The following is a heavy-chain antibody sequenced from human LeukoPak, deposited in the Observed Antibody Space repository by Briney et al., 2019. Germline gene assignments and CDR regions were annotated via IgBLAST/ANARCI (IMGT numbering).Heavy chain of an antibody. V-gene: IGHV3-53*01. CDR1: GFTVSSKY. J-gene: IGHJ4*02. CDR3: AKDKDTPATAQPQRGYFES. Sequence: GGSLRLSCAASGFTVSSKYMSWVRQAPGKGLEWVSVIYSGGSTYYADSVKGRFTISRDNSKNTLYLQMNSLRAEDTAVYYCAKDKDTPATAQPQRGYFESWGQGTLVTVSS. D-gene: IGHD2-15*01. CDR2: IYSGGST.